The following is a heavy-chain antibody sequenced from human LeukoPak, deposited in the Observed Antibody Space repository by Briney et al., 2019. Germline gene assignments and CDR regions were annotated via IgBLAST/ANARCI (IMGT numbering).Heavy chain of an antibody. V-gene: IGHV1-2*02. CDR1: GYTFTGYY. J-gene: IGHJ4*02. CDR3: ARDIAAAGKRPGY. Sequence: ASVKVSCKASGYTFTGYYMHWVRQAPGQGLEWMGWINPNSGGTNYAQKFQGRVTMTRDTSISTAYMELSRLRSDDTAVYYCARDIAAAGKRPGYWGQGILVTVSS. D-gene: IGHD6-13*01. CDR2: INPNSGGT.